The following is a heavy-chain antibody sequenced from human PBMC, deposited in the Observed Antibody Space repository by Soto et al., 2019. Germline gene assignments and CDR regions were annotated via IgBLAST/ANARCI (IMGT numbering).Heavy chain of an antibody. V-gene: IGHV1-18*01. J-gene: IGHJ3*02. CDR2: ISAYNGNT. CDR3: ARYMVRGVTTHAFDI. CDR1: GYTFTSYG. Sequence: QVQLVQSGAEVKKPGASVKVSCKASGYTFTSYGISWVRQAPGQGLEWMGWISAYNGNTNYAQKLQGRVTMTTDTSPRTAYLELRSLRSDDTAVYYCARYMVRGVTTHAFDIWGQGTMFTVSS. D-gene: IGHD3-10*01.